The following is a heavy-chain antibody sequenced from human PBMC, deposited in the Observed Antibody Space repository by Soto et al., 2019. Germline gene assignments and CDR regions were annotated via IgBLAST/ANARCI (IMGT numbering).Heavy chain of an antibody. CDR3: TRDASRDSSARGWFDP. J-gene: IGHJ5*02. D-gene: IGHD6-13*01. CDR1: GFTFRSFT. Sequence: GGSLRLSCAASGFTFRSFTMNWVRQAPGKGLEWVSTISSNSAYIYYTDTLRGRFTISRDNAKNSLHLQMNSLRAEDTAVYYCTRDASRDSSARGWFDPWGPGTLVTVSS. CDR2: ISSNSAYI. V-gene: IGHV3-21*01.